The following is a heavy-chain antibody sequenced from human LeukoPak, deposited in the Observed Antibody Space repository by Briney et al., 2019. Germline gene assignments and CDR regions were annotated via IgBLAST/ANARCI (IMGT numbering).Heavy chain of an antibody. CDR3: ARVAEVAAYFDY. CDR1: GFTFSSYE. Sequence: GGSLRLSCAASGFTFSSYEMNWVRQAPGKGLEWVSYISSSGSTIYYADSVKGRFTISRDNAKNSLYLQMNSLRAEDTAVYYCARVAEVAAYFDYWAREPWSPSPQ. J-gene: IGHJ4*02. D-gene: IGHD2-15*01. CDR2: ISSSGSTI. V-gene: IGHV3-48*03.